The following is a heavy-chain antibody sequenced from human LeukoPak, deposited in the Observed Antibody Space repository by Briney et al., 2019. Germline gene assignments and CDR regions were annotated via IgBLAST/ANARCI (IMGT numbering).Heavy chain of an antibody. Sequence: GGSLRLSCAASGFTLSSYRMNWLRHAPGKGLEWVSYISSSSSYIYYADSVKDRFSIYRDNAENSLYLQMNSPRAEDTAVYYCAREPGYFDYWGQGTLVTVSS. CDR1: GFTLSSYR. J-gene: IGHJ4*02. V-gene: IGHV3-21*01. D-gene: IGHD1-14*01. CDR2: ISSSSSYI. CDR3: AREPGYFDY.